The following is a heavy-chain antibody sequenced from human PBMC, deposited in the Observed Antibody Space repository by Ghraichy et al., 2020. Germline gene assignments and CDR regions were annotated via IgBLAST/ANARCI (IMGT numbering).Heavy chain of an antibody. CDR3: ARPRWPDIPAAGMAY. CDR2: INSDGSST. CDR1: GFTFSSYW. D-gene: IGHD6-13*01. Sequence: GGSLRLSCAASGFTFSSYWMHWVRQAPGKGLVWVSRINSDGSSTSYADSVKGRFTISRDNAKNTLYLQMNSLRVEDTAVYYCARPRWPDIPAAGMAYWGQGTLVTVSS. V-gene: IGHV3-74*01. J-gene: IGHJ4*02.